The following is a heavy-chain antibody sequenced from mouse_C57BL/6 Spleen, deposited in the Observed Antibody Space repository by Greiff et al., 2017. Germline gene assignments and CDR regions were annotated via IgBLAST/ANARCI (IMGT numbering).Heavy chain of an antibody. CDR1: GYTFTSYW. D-gene: IGHD2-5*01. Sequence: QVQLQQPGAELVKPGASVKMSCKASGYTFTSYWITWVKQRPGQGLEWIGDIYPGSGSTNYNEKFKSKATLTVDTSSSTAYMQHSSLTSEDSAVYYCARGDYSHYGGAYWGQGTLVTVSA. CDR3: ARGDYSHYGGAY. CDR2: IYPGSGST. J-gene: IGHJ3*01. V-gene: IGHV1-55*01.